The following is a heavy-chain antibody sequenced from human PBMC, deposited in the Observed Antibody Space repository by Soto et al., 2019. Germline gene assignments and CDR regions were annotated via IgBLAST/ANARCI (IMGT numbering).Heavy chain of an antibody. V-gene: IGHV4-39*07. CDR2: INHSGST. CDR1: GGSLSTSTYY. J-gene: IGHJ4*02. D-gene: IGHD3-10*01. Sequence: PSETLSLTCAVSGGSLSTSTYYWGWIRQSPGKGLEWIGEINHSGSTNYNPSLKSRVTISVDTSKNQFSLKLSSATAADTAVYYCARVGGITMVRGVHEIDYWGQGTLVTVSS. CDR3: ARVGGITMVRGVHEIDY.